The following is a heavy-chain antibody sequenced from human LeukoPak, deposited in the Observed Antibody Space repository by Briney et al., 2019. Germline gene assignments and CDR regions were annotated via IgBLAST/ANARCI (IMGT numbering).Heavy chain of an antibody. CDR3: ARVGAAAGTAFDY. Sequence: PGGSLRLSCAASGFTFSSYGMSWVRQAPGKGLEWVSSISSSSSYIYYADSVKGRFTISRDNAKNSLYLQMNSLRAEDTAVYYCARVGAAAGTAFDYWGQGTLVTVSS. D-gene: IGHD6-13*01. V-gene: IGHV3-21*01. CDR2: ISSSSSYI. J-gene: IGHJ4*02. CDR1: GFTFSSYG.